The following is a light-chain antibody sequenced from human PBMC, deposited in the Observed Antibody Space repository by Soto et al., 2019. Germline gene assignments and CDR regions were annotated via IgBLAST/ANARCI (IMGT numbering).Light chain of an antibody. Sequence: QSALTQPASVSGSPGQSITISCTGTSSDVGGYNYVSWYQQHPGKAPKLMIYDVSNRPSGVSNRFSGSKSGNTASLTISGLQAEDEADYYCSSYPSSIEMVFGGGTQLTVL. CDR1: SSDVGGYNY. CDR2: DVS. CDR3: SSYPSSIEMV. V-gene: IGLV2-14*03. J-gene: IGLJ2*01.